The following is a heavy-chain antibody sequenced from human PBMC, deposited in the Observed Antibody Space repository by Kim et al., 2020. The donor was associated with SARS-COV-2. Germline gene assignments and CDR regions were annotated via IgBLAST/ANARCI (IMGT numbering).Heavy chain of an antibody. V-gene: IGHV4-34*01. CDR1: GGSFSGYY. J-gene: IGHJ6*02. Sequence: SETLSLTCAVYGGSFSGYYWSWIRQPPGKGLEWIGEINHSGSTNYNPSLKSRVTISVDTSKNQFSLKLSSVTAADTAVYYCARSYYGMDVWGQGTTVTVSS. CDR2: INHSGST. CDR3: ARSYYGMDV.